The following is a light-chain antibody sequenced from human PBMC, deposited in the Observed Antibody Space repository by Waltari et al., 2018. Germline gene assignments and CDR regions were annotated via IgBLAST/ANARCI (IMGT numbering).Light chain of an antibody. CDR1: QSVSTTS. Sequence: IVLTQSPGTLSLSPGERATLSCRASQSVSTTSLAWYQQKPGQAPRLLIYGPSSRATGIPDRFRGSGSGTDFTLTISRLEPEDFAVYFCQQYGISPITFGQGTRLEIK. CDR3: QQYGISPIT. V-gene: IGKV3-20*01. J-gene: IGKJ5*01. CDR2: GPS.